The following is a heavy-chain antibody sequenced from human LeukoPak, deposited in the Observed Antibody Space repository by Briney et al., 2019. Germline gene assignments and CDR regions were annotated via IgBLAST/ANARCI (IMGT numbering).Heavy chain of an antibody. J-gene: IGHJ3*02. V-gene: IGHV3-48*04. CDR3: ARWTGNGAFDI. CDR1: GFTFSSYS. D-gene: IGHD3/OR15-3a*01. Sequence: GGSLRLSCAASGFTFSSYSMNWVRQAPGKGLEWVSYISSSSSTIYYADSVKGRFTISRDNAKNSLYLQMNSLRAEDTAVYYCARWTGNGAFDIWGQGTMVTVSS. CDR2: ISSSSSTI.